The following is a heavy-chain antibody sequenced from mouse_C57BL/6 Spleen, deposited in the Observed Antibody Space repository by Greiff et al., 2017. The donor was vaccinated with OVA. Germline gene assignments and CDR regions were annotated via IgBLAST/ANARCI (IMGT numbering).Heavy chain of an antibody. CDR1: GFTFSNYW. Sequence: EVQLVESGGGLVQPGGSMKLSCVASGFTFSNYWMNWVRQSPEKGLEWVAQIRLKSDNYATHYAVSVKGRFTISRDDSKSSVYLQMNNLRAEVTGIYYCAVDYGKDYWGQGTTLTVSS. CDR2: IRLKSDNYAT. CDR3: AVDYGKDY. D-gene: IGHD2-1*01. J-gene: IGHJ2*01. V-gene: IGHV6-3*01.